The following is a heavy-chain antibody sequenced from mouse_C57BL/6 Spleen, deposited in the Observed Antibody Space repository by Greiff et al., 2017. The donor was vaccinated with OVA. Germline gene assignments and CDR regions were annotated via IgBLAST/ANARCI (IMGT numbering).Heavy chain of an antibody. V-gene: IGHV1-18*01. J-gene: IGHJ2*01. CDR2: INPNNGGT. CDR1: GYTFTDYN. CDR3: ARRGWLILTDYFDY. Sequence: EVQLVESGPELVKPGASVKIPCKASGYTFTDYNMDWVKQSHGKSLEWIGDINPNNGGTIYNQKFKGKATLTVDKSSSTAYMELRSLTSEDTAVYYCARRGWLILTDYFDYWGQGTTLTVSS. D-gene: IGHD2-3*01.